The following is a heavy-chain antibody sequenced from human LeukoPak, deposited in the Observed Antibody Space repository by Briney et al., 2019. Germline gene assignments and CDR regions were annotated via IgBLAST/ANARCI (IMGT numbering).Heavy chain of an antibody. CDR3: ARLGELIIDY. CDR1: GGSISSSSYY. J-gene: IGHJ4*02. CDR2: IYYSGST. V-gene: IGHV4-39*01. D-gene: IGHD3-10*01. Sequence: PSETLSLTCTVSGGSISSSSYYWGWIRQPPGKGLEWIGSIYYSGSTYYNPSLKSRVTISVDTSKNQFSLKLSSVTAADTAVYYCARLGELIIDYWGQGTLVTVSS.